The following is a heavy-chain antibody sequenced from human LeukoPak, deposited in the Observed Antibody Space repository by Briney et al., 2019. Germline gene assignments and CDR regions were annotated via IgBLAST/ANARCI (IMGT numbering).Heavy chain of an antibody. CDR3: ARIDRGFYSRWTAFAF. Sequence: GGSLRLSCAASGFTFSSYGMSWVRQAPGKGLEWVSAISGSAVSTYYADSVKGRFTISRDNSKNTLYLQMNSLRAEDTAVYYCARIDRGFYSRWTAFAFWGQGTMVTVSS. D-gene: IGHD2-15*01. CDR1: GFTFSSYG. V-gene: IGHV3-23*01. J-gene: IGHJ3*01. CDR2: ISGSAVST.